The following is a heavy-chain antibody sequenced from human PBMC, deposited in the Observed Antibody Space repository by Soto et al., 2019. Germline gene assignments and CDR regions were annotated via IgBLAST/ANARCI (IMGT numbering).Heavy chain of an antibody. CDR3: ARESYHFDY. Sequence: QVQLVESGGGVVQPGRSLRLSCAASGFTFSSYPMHWVRQAPGKGLEWVAVISYDGTNKYYADSVKGRFTISRDNSKNTLYLQMNSLGAEDTAVYYCARESYHFDYWGQGTLVTVSS. CDR1: GFTFSSYP. J-gene: IGHJ4*02. V-gene: IGHV3-30-3*01. D-gene: IGHD2-2*01. CDR2: ISYDGTNK.